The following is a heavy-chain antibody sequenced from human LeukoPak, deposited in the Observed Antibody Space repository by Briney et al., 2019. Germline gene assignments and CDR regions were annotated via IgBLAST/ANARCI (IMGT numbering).Heavy chain of an antibody. D-gene: IGHD5-12*01. CDR2: ISYDGTYK. CDR1: GFGFSYYY. V-gene: IGHV3-30*18. Sequence: PGKSLRLSCAASGFGFSYYYMHWVRQAPGKGLQWVAVISYDGTYKYYEDSVKGRFTISSDNSKNTLFLQMNSLRTEDTAVYYCAKDLRWRVATILPAIDSWGQGALVTVSS. J-gene: IGHJ4*02. CDR3: AKDLRWRVATILPAIDS.